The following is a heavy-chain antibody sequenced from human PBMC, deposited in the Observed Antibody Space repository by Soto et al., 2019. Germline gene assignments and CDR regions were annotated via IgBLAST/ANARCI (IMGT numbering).Heavy chain of an antibody. D-gene: IGHD3-22*01. Sequence: GGSLRLSCAASGFTFSSYAMSWVRQAPGKGLEWVSAISGSGGSTYYADSVKGRFTISRDNSKNTLYLQMNSLRAEDTAVYYCAKSRITMIVVVNGMDVWGQGTLVTVSS. CDR3: AKSRITMIVVVNGMDV. J-gene: IGHJ6*02. CDR1: GFTFSSYA. V-gene: IGHV3-23*01. CDR2: ISGSGGST.